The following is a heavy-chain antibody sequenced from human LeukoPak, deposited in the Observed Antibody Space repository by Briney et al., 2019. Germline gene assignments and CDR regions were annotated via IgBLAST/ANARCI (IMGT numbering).Heavy chain of an antibody. D-gene: IGHD2-15*01. V-gene: IGHV1-8*02. CDR1: GYTFTSYA. CDR3: ARGGRYCSGGSCYEN. J-gene: IGHJ4*02. Sequence: ASVKVSCKASGYTFTSYAMNWVRQATGQGLEWMGWMNPNSGNTGYAQKFQGRVTMTRNTSISTAYMELSSLRSEDTAVYYCARGGRYCSGGSCYENWGQGTLVTVSS. CDR2: MNPNSGNT.